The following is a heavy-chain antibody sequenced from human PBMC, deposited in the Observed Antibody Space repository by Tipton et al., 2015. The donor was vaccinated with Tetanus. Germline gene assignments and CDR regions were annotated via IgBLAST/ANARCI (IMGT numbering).Heavy chain of an antibody. CDR3: AREEGSSSWYGRAIKLLGPHYFDY. V-gene: IGHV3-48*02. D-gene: IGHD6-13*01. J-gene: IGHJ4*02. CDR1: GFTFSSYS. Sequence: SLRLSCAASGFTFSSYSMNWVRQAPGKGLEWVSYISSSSNTIYYADSLKGRFTISRDNAKNSLYLQMNRLRDEDTAVYYCAREEGSSSWYGRAIKLLGPHYFDYWGQGTLVTVSS. CDR2: ISSSSNTI.